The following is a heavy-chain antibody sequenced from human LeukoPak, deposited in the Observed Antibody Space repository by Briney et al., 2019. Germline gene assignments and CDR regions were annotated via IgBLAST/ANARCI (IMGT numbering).Heavy chain of an antibody. CDR1: GGTFSSCA. D-gene: IGHD3-22*01. V-gene: IGHV1-69*05. CDR2: IIPIFGTA. Sequence: SVKVSCKASGGTFSSCAISWVRQAPGEGLEWMGRIIPIFGTANYAQKFQGRVTITTDESTSTAYMELSSLRSEDTAVYYCGRGSSSYYYDSSGYYELDYWGQGNLVTVSS. J-gene: IGHJ4*02. CDR3: GRGSSSYYYDSSGYYELDY.